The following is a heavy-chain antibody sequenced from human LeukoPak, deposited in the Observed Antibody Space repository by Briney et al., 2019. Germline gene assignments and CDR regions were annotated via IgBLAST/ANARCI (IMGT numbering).Heavy chain of an antibody. J-gene: IGHJ4*02. Sequence: PGGSLRLSCAASGFTFSSYSMNWVRQAPGKGLEWVSSISSSSSYIYYADSVKGRFTISRDNAKNSLYLQMNSLRAEDTAVYYCARKLRYFDWLFSPFDYWGQGTLVTVSS. CDR2: ISSSSSYI. CDR3: ARKLRYFDWLFSPFDY. CDR1: GFTFSSYS. V-gene: IGHV3-21*01. D-gene: IGHD3-9*01.